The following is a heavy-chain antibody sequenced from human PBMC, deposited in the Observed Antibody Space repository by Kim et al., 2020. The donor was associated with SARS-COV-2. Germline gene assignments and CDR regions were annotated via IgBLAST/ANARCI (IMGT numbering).Heavy chain of an antibody. CDR2: I. J-gene: IGHJ5*02. Sequence: IYYADSVKGRFTISRDNAKNSLYLQMNSLRAEDTAVYYCARDPSTGGFDPWGQGTLVTVSS. V-gene: IGHV3-21*01. CDR3: ARDPSTGGFDP. D-gene: IGHD3-10*01.